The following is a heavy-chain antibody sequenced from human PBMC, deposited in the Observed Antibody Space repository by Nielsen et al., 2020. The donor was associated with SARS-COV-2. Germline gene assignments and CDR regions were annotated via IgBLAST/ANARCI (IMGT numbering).Heavy chain of an antibody. V-gene: IGHV3-30-3*01. D-gene: IGHD2-2*01. J-gene: IGHJ6*02. CDR1: GFTFSSYA. CDR2: ISYDGSNK. CDR3: ARDIHCSSTSCYGMDV. Sequence: GGSLRLSCAASGFTFSSYAMHWVRQAPGKGLEWAAVISYDGSNKYYADSVKGRFTISRDNSKNTLYLQMNSLRAEDTAVYYCARDIHCSSTSCYGMDVWGQGTTVTVSS.